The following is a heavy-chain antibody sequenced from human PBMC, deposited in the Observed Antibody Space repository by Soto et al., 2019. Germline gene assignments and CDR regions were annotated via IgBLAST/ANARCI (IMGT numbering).Heavy chain of an antibody. V-gene: IGHV4-59*01. J-gene: IGHJ3*02. CDR2: IYYSGST. D-gene: IGHD3-10*01. CDR3: ARVWGGAFDI. Sequence: SETLSLTCTVSGGSISSYYWSWIRQPPGKGLEWIGYIYYSGSTNYNPSLKSRVTISVDTSKNQFSLKLSSVTAADTAVDYCARVWGGAFDIWGQGTMVTVS. CDR1: GGSISSYY.